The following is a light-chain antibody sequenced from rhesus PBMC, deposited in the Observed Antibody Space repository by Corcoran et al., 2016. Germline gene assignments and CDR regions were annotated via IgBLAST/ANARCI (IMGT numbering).Light chain of an antibody. CDR2: KVT. CDR1: QSLLHPNGNTY. Sequence: DIVMTQTPLSLPVTPGEPASISCRSSQSLLHPNGNTYLDWYLQKPGQSPRLLIYKVTNRESGVPERVSGSGSGTDVTLKISRVEPEDVGVYYCMQSTEIRTFGQGTKVEIK. J-gene: IGKJ1*01. V-gene: IGKV2S2*01. CDR3: MQSTEIRT.